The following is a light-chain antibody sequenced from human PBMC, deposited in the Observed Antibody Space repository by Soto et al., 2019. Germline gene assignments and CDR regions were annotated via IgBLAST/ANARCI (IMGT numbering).Light chain of an antibody. J-gene: IGLJ2*01. CDR2: AVS. Sequence: QSALTQPASVSGSPGQSITISCTGTSSDVGDHNYVSWYQQQPGKAPKLMIYAVSNRPSGVSNRFSGSKSGNTASLTISGLQAEDGADYYCSSYTNSSTVIFGGGTHLTVL. CDR3: SSYTNSSTVI. V-gene: IGLV2-14*03. CDR1: SSDVGDHNY.